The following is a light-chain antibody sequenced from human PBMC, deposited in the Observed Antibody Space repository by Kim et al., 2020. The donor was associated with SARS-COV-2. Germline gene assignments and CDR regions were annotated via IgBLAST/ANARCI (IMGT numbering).Light chain of an antibody. CDR1: SLRSYY. CDR3: NSRDSNNNVL. J-gene: IGLJ2*01. V-gene: IGLV3-19*01. Sequence: VALGQTVRITCQGDSLRSYYATWYQQKPGQAPILVIYGKNNRPSGIPDRFSGSSSGNTASLPITGTQADDEADYYCNSRDSNNNVLFGGGTQLTVL. CDR2: GKN.